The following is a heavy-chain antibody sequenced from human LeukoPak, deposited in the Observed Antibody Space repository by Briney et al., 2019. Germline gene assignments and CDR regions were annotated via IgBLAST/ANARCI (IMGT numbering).Heavy chain of an antibody. D-gene: IGHD5-12*01. CDR2: IYYSGST. CDR1: GGSISSSSYY. CDR3: ARALGGYGHRGIDY. J-gene: IGHJ4*02. Sequence: PSETLSLTCTVSGGSISSSSYYWGWIRQPPGKGLEWIGSIYYSGSTYYNPSLKSRVTISVDTSKNQFSLKLSSVTAADTAVYYCARALGGYGHRGIDYWGQGTLVTVSS. V-gene: IGHV4-39*07.